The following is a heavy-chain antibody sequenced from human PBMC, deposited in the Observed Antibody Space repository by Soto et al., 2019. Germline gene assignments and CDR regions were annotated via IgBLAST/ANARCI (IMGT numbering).Heavy chain of an antibody. V-gene: IGHV1-69*13. D-gene: IGHD3-3*01. Sequence: SVKVSCKASGGTFSSYAISWVRQAPGQGLEWMGGIIPIFGTANYAQKFQGRVTITADESTSTAYMELSSLRSEDTAVYYWARVRYYDFWSCLGAPDYYYYYGMDVWG. CDR1: GGTFSSYA. CDR3: ARVRYYDFWSCLGAPDYYYYYGMDV. J-gene: IGHJ6*02. CDR2: IIPIFGTA.